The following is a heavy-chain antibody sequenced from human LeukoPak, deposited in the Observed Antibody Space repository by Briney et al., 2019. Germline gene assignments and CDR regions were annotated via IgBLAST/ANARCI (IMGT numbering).Heavy chain of an antibody. CDR2: INPNSGGT. Sequence: ASVKVSCKASGYTFTGYYMHWVRQAPGQGLEWMGRINPNSGGTNYAQKFQGRATMTRDTSISTAYMELSRLRSDDTAVYYCAREYDWGESTIIQGIDYWGQGTLVTVSS. CDR1: GYTFTGYY. J-gene: IGHJ4*02. CDR3: AREYDWGESTIIQGIDY. D-gene: IGHD7-27*01. V-gene: IGHV1-2*06.